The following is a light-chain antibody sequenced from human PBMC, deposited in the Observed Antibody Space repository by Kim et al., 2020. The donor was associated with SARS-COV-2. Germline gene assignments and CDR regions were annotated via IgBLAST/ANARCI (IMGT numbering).Light chain of an antibody. J-gene: IGKJ2*01. CDR1: QSVLYRSNSKTY. CDR2: WAS. Sequence: DIVMTQSPDSLAVSLGERATINCKSSQSVLYRSNSKTYLAWYQQKPGQPPKLLIYWASTRKSGVPDRFSGSGAGTDFTLTITSLQAEDVGVYYCQEFYSCPDTFRKENGLDI. V-gene: IGKV4-1*01. CDR3: QEFYSCPDT.